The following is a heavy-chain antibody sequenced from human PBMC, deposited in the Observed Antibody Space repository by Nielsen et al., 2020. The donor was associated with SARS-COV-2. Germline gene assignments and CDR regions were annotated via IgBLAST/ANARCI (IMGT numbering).Heavy chain of an antibody. CDR3: AKDSPDRAYYDFWSGYYTDYYYYMDV. Sequence: VRQMPGKGLEWVAVISYDGSNKYYADSVKGRFTISRDNSKNTLYLQMNSLRAEDTAVYYCAKDSPDRAYYDFWSGYYTDYYYYMDVWGKGTTVTGSS. J-gene: IGHJ6*03. CDR2: ISYDGSNK. D-gene: IGHD3-3*01. V-gene: IGHV3-30*18.